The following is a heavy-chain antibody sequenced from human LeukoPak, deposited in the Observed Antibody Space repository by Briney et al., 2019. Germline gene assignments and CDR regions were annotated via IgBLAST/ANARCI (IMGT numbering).Heavy chain of an antibody. CDR3: AKLREWELPDLFDY. D-gene: IGHD1-26*01. CDR2: ISGSGGSR. Sequence: GGSLRLSCAASGFTFSTYGMSWVRQAPGKGLDWVSGISGSGGSRFYTGSVKGRFTISRDNSKNTLYLQMNSLRAEDTAVYYCAKLREWELPDLFDYWGQGTLVTVSS. CDR1: GFTFSTYG. J-gene: IGHJ4*02. V-gene: IGHV3-23*01.